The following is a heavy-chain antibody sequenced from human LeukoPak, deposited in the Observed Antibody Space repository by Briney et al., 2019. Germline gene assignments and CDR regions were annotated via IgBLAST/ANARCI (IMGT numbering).Heavy chain of an antibody. V-gene: IGHV3-48*04. CDR1: GFTFSSYS. D-gene: IGHD1-26*01. Sequence: GGSLRLSCAASGFTFSSYSMNWVRQTPGKGLEWVSYISSSSSTIYYADSVKGRFTISRDNAKNSLYLQMNSLRAEDTAVYYCARDSGSYYRMFDYWGQGTLVTVSS. J-gene: IGHJ4*02. CDR2: ISSSSSTI. CDR3: ARDSGSYYRMFDY.